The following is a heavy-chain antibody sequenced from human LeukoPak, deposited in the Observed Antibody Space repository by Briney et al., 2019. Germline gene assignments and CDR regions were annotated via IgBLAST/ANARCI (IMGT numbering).Heavy chain of an antibody. CDR2: INQDGSEE. V-gene: IGHV3-7*01. CDR3: VRDGGVSGYDLLDY. CDR1: GFTFSNYW. D-gene: IGHD5-12*01. Sequence: PGGSVRLSCAASGFTFSNYWMTWVRQAPGKGLEWVAHINQDGSEEHYMDSVKARFTISRDNAKNSLSLQMNSLRAEDTAVYYCVRDGGVSGYDLLDYWGQGTLVTVSS. J-gene: IGHJ4*02.